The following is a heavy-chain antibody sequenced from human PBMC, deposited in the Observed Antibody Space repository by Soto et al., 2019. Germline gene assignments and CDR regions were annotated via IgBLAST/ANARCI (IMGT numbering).Heavy chain of an antibody. D-gene: IGHD2-15*01. CDR3: ARDVYRGGYCSGGSCYGMDV. Sequence: GASVKVSCKASGGTFSSYTITWVRQAPGQGLEWMGRIIPILGIANYAQKFQGRVTITRDTSASTACMELSSLRSEDTAVYYCARDVYRGGYCSGGSCYGMDVWGQGTTVTVSS. V-gene: IGHV1-69*04. J-gene: IGHJ6*02. CDR2: IIPILGIA. CDR1: GGTFSSYT.